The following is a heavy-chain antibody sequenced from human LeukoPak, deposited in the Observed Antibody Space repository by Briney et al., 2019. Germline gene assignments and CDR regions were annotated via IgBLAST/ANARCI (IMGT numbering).Heavy chain of an antibody. Sequence: SETLSLTCAVYGGSFSGYYWSWIRQPPGKGLEWIGEINHSGNTNYNPSLKSRVTISVDTSKNQFSLKVSSVTAADTAVYYCARHTEEAAAGTSAAEYFQHWGQGTLVTVSS. CDR2: INHSGNT. CDR3: ARHTEEAAAGTSAAEYFQH. CDR1: GGSFSGYY. V-gene: IGHV4-34*01. J-gene: IGHJ1*01. D-gene: IGHD6-13*01.